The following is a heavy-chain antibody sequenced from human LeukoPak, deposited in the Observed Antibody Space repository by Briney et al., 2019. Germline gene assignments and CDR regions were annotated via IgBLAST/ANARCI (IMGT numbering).Heavy chain of an antibody. CDR1: GFTFSSYW. V-gene: IGHV3-74*01. CDR3: VSFYETY. CDR2: FSDDEGRT. D-gene: IGHD2/OR15-2a*01. Sequence: GGSLRLSCAVSGFTFSSYWIHWVRQAPGKGLVWVSRFSDDEGRTVYADSVKGRFTISKDNAKNTLYLQMNSLRAEETAVYYCVSFYETYWGRGTLVTVSS. J-gene: IGHJ4*02.